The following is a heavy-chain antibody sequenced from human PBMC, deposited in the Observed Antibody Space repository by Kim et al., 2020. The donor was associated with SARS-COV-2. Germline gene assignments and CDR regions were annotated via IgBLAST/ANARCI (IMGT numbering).Heavy chain of an antibody. V-gene: IGHV4-34*01. Sequence: SETLSLTCAVYGGSFSGYYWSWIRQPPGKGLEWIGEINHSGSTNYNPSLKSRVTISVDTSKNQFSLKLSSVTAADTAVYYCARGSRGWYKGSLRYFDLWGRGTLVTVSS. CDR2: INHSGST. J-gene: IGHJ2*01. CDR1: GGSFSGYY. CDR3: ARGSRGWYKGSLRYFDL. D-gene: IGHD6-19*01.